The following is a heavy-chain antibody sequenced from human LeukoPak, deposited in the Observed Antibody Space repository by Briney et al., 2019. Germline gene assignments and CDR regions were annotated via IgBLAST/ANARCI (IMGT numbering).Heavy chain of an antibody. D-gene: IGHD6-19*01. Sequence: SETLSLTCAVYGGSFSGYYWSWIRQPPGKGLEWIGEINHSGSTNYNPSLKSRVTISVDKSKSQFSLKLSSVTAADTAVYYCARDLVAVAGYYYYGMDVWGQGTTVTVSS. V-gene: IGHV4-34*01. J-gene: IGHJ6*02. CDR1: GGSFSGYY. CDR2: INHSGST. CDR3: ARDLVAVAGYYYYGMDV.